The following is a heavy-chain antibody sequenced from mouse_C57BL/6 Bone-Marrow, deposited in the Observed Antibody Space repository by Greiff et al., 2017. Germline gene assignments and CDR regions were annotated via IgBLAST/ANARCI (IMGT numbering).Heavy chain of an antibody. Sequence: QVQLQQSGAELVRPGASVTLSCKASGYTFTDYETHWVKQTPVHGLEWIGAIDPETGGTAYNQKFKGKAILTADKSASTAYRELRRLTTEDSAVYYCARELTGTWLAYWGQGTLVTVSA. CDR2: IDPETGGT. J-gene: IGHJ3*01. CDR3: ARELTGTWLAY. V-gene: IGHV1-15*01. D-gene: IGHD4-1*01. CDR1: GYTFTDYE.